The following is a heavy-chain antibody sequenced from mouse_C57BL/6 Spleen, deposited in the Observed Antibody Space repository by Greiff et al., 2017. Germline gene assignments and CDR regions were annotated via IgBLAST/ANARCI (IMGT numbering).Heavy chain of an antibody. V-gene: IGHV1-76*01. J-gene: IGHJ2*01. D-gene: IGHD2-2*01. CDR1: GYTFTDYY. CDR2: IYPGSGNT. Sequence: VHLVESEAELVRPGASVKLSCKASGYTFTDYYINWVKQRPGQGLEWIARIYPGSGNTYYNEKFKGKATLTAEKSSSTAYMQLSSLTSEDSAVYFCAREGLRQNYFDYWGQGTTLTVSS. CDR3: AREGLRQNYFDY.